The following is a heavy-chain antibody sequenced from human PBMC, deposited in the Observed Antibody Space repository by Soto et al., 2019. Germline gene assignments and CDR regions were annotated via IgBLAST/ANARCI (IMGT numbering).Heavy chain of an antibody. J-gene: IGHJ4*02. CDR1: GFTFRSYG. Sequence: QVQLVESGGGVVQPGRSLRLSCATSGFTFRSYGMHWVRRAPGKGLEWVAVIWYDGSDTYYGDSVKGRFTISRDNSKKMLFRQMNSLRAEDTAIYYCVKDWGREYLDYWGQGTLVTVSS. CDR2: IWYDGSDT. D-gene: IGHD7-27*01. V-gene: IGHV3-33*06. CDR3: VKDWGREYLDY.